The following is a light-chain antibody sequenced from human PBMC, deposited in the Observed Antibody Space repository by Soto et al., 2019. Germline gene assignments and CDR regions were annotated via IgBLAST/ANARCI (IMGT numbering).Light chain of an antibody. CDR2: KAS. V-gene: IGKV1-5*03. J-gene: IGKJ4*01. CDR3: QQYESYPMT. CDR1: QSISSW. Sequence: SQMTQYPSTLSASVGDRVTITCRASQSISSWLSWYQQKPGKAPKLLISKASTLQSGVPPRFSGSGSGTEFTLIISGMQPDDFATYYCQQYESYPMTFGGGTKVEIK.